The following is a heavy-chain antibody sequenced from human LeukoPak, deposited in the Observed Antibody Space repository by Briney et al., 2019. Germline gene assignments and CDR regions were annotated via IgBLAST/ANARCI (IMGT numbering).Heavy chain of an antibody. J-gene: IGHJ4*02. CDR1: GFTFSSYG. Sequence: PGGSLRLSCAASGFTFSSYGMHWVRQAPGKGLEWVAFIRYDGSNKYYADSVKGRFTISRDNSKNTLYLQMNSLRAEDTAVYYCAKGLLQGYCSGGSCYPLDYWGQGTLVTVSS. D-gene: IGHD2-15*01. V-gene: IGHV3-30*02. CDR2: IRYDGSNK. CDR3: AKGLLQGYCSGGSCYPLDY.